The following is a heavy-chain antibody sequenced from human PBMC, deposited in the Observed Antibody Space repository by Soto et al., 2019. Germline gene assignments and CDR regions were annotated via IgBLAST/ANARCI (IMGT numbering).Heavy chain of an antibody. CDR2: IYYSGST. Sequence: SETLSLTCTVSGGSISSSSYYWGWIRQPPGKGLEWIGYIYYSGSTYYNPSLKSPVTISVDTSKNQFSLKLSSVTAADTAVYYCARGGGAGHWFDPWGQGTLVTVSS. J-gene: IGHJ5*02. V-gene: IGHV4-39*01. CDR3: ARGGGAGHWFDP. D-gene: IGHD3-16*01. CDR1: GGSISSSSYY.